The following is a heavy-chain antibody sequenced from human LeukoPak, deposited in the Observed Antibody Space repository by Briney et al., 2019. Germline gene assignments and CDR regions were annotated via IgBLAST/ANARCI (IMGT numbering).Heavy chain of an antibody. J-gene: IGHJ3*02. V-gene: IGHV4-59*01. CDR2: IYYSGST. Sequence: SETLSLTCTVSGGSISSYYWSWIRQPPGKGLEWIGYIYYSGSTNYNPSLKSRVTISVDTSKNQFSLKLSSVTAADTAVYYCASPSVADPTHASDIWGQGTMVTVSS. CDR3: ASPSVADPTHASDI. D-gene: IGHD6-19*01. CDR1: GGSISSYY.